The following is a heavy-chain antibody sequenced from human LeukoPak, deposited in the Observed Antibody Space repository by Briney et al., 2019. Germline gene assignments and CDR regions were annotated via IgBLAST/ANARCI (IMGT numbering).Heavy chain of an antibody. V-gene: IGHV4-30-2*01. CDR3: ARSSYWFDP. CDR1: GGSISSGGYS. D-gene: IGHD6-6*01. CDR2: IYHSGST. J-gene: IGHJ5*02. Sequence: SETLSLTCAVSGGSISSGGYSWRWIRQPPGKGLEWIGYIYHSGSTYYNPSLKSRVTISVDRSKNQFSLKLRSVTAADTAVYYCARSSYWFDPWGQGTLVTVSS.